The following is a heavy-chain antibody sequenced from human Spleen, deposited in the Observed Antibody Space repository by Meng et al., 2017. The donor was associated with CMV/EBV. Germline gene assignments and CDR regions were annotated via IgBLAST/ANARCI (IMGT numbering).Heavy chain of an antibody. Sequence: YTFTGYYMSWGRQAPGQGLEWMGWINLHSGGTDYEEKFQGRVTMTRDTSSSTAYMEMRRLKSDDTAVYYCARAHNYGSGYYWEFYFDLWGQGTLVTVSS. D-gene: IGHD3-10*01. CDR2: INLHSGGT. V-gene: IGHV1-2*02. CDR3: ARAHNYGSGYYWEFYFDL. J-gene: IGHJ4*02. CDR1: YTFTGYY.